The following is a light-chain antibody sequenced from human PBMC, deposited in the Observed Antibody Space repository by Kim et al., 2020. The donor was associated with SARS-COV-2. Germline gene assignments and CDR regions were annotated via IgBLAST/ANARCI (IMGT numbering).Light chain of an antibody. J-gene: IGLJ1*01. V-gene: IGLV3-21*01. CDR2: SDS. CDR3: QVWDSSSDQYV. Sequence: APGKTATTTCGGDNIGRKTVHWYQHKPGQAPVLVIYSDSDRPSGIPERFSGSNSGDTATLTISRVEAGDEADYYCQVWDSSSDQYVFGGGTKVTVL. CDR1: NIGRKT.